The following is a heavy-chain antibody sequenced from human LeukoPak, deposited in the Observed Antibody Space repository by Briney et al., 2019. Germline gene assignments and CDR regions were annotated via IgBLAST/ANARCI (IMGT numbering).Heavy chain of an antibody. CDR2: IYYSGST. D-gene: IGHD6-13*01. CDR1: VGSISSSSYC. Sequence: PSGTLCLTCTVSVGSISSSSYCCGWIRQPPGKWLGWIAIIYYSGSTYYNPSLKSRVTISVDTSKNQFSRKLSSVTAADTAVYYCARGRRQQLVFWGQGTLVTVSS. V-gene: IGHV4-39*01. CDR3: ARGRRQQLVF. J-gene: IGHJ4*02.